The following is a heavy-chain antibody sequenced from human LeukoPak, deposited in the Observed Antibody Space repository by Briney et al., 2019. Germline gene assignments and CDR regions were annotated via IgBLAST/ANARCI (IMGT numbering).Heavy chain of an antibody. CDR2: IIPIFGTA. CDR1: GGTFSSYA. CDR3: ARLWGGKIVGAIYYFDY. J-gene: IGHJ4*02. V-gene: IGHV1-69*13. Sequence: GASVKVSCKASGGTFSSYAISWVRQAPGQGLEWMGGIIPIFGTANYAQKFQGRVTITADESTSTAYMELSSLRSEDTAVYYCARLWGGKIVGAIYYFDYWGQGTLVTVSS. D-gene: IGHD1-26*01.